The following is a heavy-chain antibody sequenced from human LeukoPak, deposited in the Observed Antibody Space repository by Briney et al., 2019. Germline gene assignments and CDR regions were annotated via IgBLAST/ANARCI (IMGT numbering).Heavy chain of an antibody. D-gene: IGHD3-3*01. CDR1: GFTFSSYW. V-gene: IGHV3-7*01. J-gene: IGHJ3*02. CDR3: ASGLRFLEWLSPPHDAFDI. CDR2: IKQDGSEK. Sequence: PGGSLRLSCAASGFTFSSYWMSWVRQAPGKGLEWVANIKQDGSEKYYVDSVKGRFTISRDNAKNSLYLQMNSLRAEDTAVYYCASGLRFLEWLSPPHDAFDIWGQGTMVTGSS.